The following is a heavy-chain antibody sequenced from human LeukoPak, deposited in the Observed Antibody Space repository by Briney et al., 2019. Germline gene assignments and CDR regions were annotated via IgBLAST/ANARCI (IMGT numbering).Heavy chain of an antibody. V-gene: IGHV3-21*01. J-gene: IGHJ4*02. CDR2: ISSSSSYI. D-gene: IGHD6-13*01. CDR3: AREGDSSSWYDY. Sequence: GGSLRLSSAASGFTFSSYSMNWVRQAPGKGLDLDSSISSSSSYIYYADSVKGRFTISRDNAKNSLYLQMNSLRAEDTAVYYCAREGDSSSWYDYWGQGTLVTVSS. CDR1: GFTFSSYS.